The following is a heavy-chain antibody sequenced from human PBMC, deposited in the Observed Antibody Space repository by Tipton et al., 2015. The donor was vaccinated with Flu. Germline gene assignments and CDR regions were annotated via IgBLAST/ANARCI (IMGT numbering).Heavy chain of an antibody. D-gene: IGHD3-22*01. CDR2: ISVYNGEA. V-gene: IGHV1-18*04. CDR3: ARGGAFNFDTSGFFSN. CDR1: GYTFTSFG. J-gene: IGHJ4*02. Sequence: QLVQSGAEVKKPGASVKVSCKASGYTFTSFGINWVRQAPGQGLEWVGWISVYNGEAKYAQKFQGRVTLTTDTPPTTVYMELRSLRSDDTAVYYCARGGAFNFDTSGFFSNWGQGTLVTVSS.